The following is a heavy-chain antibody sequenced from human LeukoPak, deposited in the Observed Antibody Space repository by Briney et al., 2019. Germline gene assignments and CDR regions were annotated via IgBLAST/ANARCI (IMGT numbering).Heavy chain of an antibody. J-gene: IGHJ6*03. D-gene: IGHD6-6*01. CDR2: ISGGSRSI. CDR1: KFIFGNYT. V-gene: IGHV3-21*04. CDR3: VRERSVKARQEGGHRYYYYMDV. Sequence: GGSLRLSCAASKFIFGNYTMNWVRQAPGKGLEWVSSISGGSRSIYYADSVKGRFTTSRDNAKDSLSLQMNGLRAEDTGVYFCVRERSVKARQEGGHRYYYYMDVWGNGTTVTVSS.